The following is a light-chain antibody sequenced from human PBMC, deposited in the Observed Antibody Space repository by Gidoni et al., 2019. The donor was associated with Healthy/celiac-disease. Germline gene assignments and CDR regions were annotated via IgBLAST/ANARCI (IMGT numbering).Light chain of an antibody. J-gene: IGLJ2*01. CDR2: QDS. CDR1: KLGDKY. V-gene: IGLV3-1*01. CDR3: QAWDSSTVV. Sequence: SYELTQPPPVSVSPGQTASITCSGDKLGDKYACWYQQKPGQSPVLVIYQDSKRPSGNPERFSGSNAGNTATLTISGTHAMDEADYYCQAWDSSTVVFGGGTKLTVL.